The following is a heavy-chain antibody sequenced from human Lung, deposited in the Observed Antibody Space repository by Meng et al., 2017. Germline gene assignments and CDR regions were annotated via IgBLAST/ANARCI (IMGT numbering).Heavy chain of an antibody. CDR3: ARAEEEYCSGGSCPNFDF. CDR2: ISGYNGNT. D-gene: IGHD2-15*01. J-gene: IGHJ4*02. V-gene: IGHV1-18*01. Sequence: QVQLVQSGGEGKKPGAAGKVAGKGSGDIFTRYGITWVRQAPGQGLEWMGWISGYNGNTNYAQKLQGRVTMTTDTSTSTAYMELRSLRSDDTAVYYCARAEEEYCSGGSCPNFDFWGQGTLVTVSS. CDR1: GDIFTRYG.